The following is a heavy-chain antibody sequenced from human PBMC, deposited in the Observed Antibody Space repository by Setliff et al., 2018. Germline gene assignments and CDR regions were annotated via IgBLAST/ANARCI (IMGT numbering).Heavy chain of an antibody. V-gene: IGHV4-31*03. CDR2: IYYTGGT. CDR1: GGSINSGDYF. D-gene: IGHD6-6*01. J-gene: IGHJ5*02. Sequence: PSETLSLTCTVSGGSINSGDYFWSWFRQLPGKGLEWIGYIYYTGGTHYNPSLKSRLTMSVDTSKNQFSLNLKSVTAADAAVYYCARGRNVAARLLDTWGQGVLVTVSS. CDR3: ARGRNVAARLLDT.